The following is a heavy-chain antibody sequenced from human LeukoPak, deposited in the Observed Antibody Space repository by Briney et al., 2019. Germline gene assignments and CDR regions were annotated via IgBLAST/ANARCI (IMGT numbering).Heavy chain of an antibody. Sequence: SETLSLTCTVSGYSISSGYYWGWIRQPPGKGLEWIGSIYHSGSTNYNPSLKSRVTISVDKSKNQFSLKLSSVTAADTAVYYCARDPSIAAAGTFDYWGQGTLVTVSS. CDR2: IYHSGST. J-gene: IGHJ4*02. CDR3: ARDPSIAAAGTFDY. CDR1: GYSISSGYY. D-gene: IGHD6-13*01. V-gene: IGHV4-38-2*02.